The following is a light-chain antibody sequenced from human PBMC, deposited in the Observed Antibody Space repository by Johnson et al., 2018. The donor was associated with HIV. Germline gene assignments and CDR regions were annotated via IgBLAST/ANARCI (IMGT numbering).Light chain of an antibody. V-gene: IGLV1-51*01. J-gene: IGLJ1*01. CDR3: GTWDSSLSAGLYG. Sequence: QSVLTQPPSVSAAPGQKVTISCSGSSSNIGNNYVSWYQQLPGTGPKLLIYDNNKRPSGIPDRFSGSKSGTSATLGITGIQTGDEADYYCGTWDSSLSAGLYGFGTGTKVTVL. CDR2: DNN. CDR1: SSNIGNNY.